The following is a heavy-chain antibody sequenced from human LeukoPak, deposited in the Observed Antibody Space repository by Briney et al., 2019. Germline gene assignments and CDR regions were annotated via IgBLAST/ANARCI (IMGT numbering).Heavy chain of an antibody. D-gene: IGHD1-26*01. CDR3: AKDTSHPLYYYMDV. CDR2: IRYDGSNK. V-gene: IGHV3-30*02. J-gene: IGHJ6*03. CDR1: GFTFSSYG. Sequence: GGSLRLSCAASGFTFSSYGMHWVRQAPGKGLEWVAFIRYDGSNKYYADSVKGRFTISRDNSKNTLYLQMNSLRAEDTAVYYCAKDTSHPLYYYMDVWGKGTTVTVSS.